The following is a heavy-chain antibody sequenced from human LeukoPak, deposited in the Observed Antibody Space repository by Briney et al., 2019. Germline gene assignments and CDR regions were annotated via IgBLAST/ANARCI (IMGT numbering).Heavy chain of an antibody. Sequence: SVKVSCKASGGTFSSYAISWVRQAPGQGLEWMGGIIPIFGTANYAQKFQGRVTITRNTSISTAYMELSSLRSEDTAVYYCATARLWFGASFDYWGQGTLVTVSS. D-gene: IGHD3-10*01. V-gene: IGHV1-69*05. CDR1: GGTFSSYA. CDR2: IIPIFGTA. CDR3: ATARLWFGASFDY. J-gene: IGHJ4*02.